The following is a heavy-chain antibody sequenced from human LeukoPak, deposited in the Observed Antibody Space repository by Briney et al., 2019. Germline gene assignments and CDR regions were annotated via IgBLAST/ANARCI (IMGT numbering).Heavy chain of an antibody. D-gene: IGHD6-6*01. Sequence: GASVKVSCKASGYTFTSYGISWVRQAPGQGFEWMGGIIPIFGTANYAQKFQGRVTITADKSTSTAYMELSSLRSEDTAVYYCARGEQLGEYFDYWGQGTLVTVSS. CDR3: ARGEQLGEYFDY. J-gene: IGHJ4*02. CDR2: IIPIFGTA. CDR1: GYTFTSYG. V-gene: IGHV1-69*06.